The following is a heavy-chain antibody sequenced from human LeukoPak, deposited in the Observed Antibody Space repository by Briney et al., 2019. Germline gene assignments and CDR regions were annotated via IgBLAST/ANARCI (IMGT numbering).Heavy chain of an antibody. Sequence: GSLRLSCAASGFTFSSYAMSWVRQAPGKGLEWVSAISGTGGSTYYADSVKGRHTISRDNSENTLYLQMNSLRAEDTAIYYCVKDRSDNSSWYLGDYWGQGTLVAVSS. D-gene: IGHD6-13*01. J-gene: IGHJ4*02. CDR1: GFTFSSYA. CDR2: ISGTGGST. V-gene: IGHV3-23*01. CDR3: VKDRSDNSSWYLGDY.